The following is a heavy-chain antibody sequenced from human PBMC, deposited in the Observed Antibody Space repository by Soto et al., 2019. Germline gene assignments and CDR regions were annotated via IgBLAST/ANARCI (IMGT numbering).Heavy chain of an antibody. Sequence: EVQLLESGGGLVQPGGSLRLSCAASGFPFSTYAMTWVRQAPGKGLEWVSAISGSGGSTYYADSAKGRFTISRDKSKNTLLMQMTTPGPEDRAVYCCAKNGDTTFRASSQWGQVTLVTVSS. D-gene: IGHD1-26*01. CDR1: GFPFSTYA. CDR2: ISGSGGST. J-gene: IGHJ4*02. CDR3: AKNGDTTFRASSQ. V-gene: IGHV3-23*01.